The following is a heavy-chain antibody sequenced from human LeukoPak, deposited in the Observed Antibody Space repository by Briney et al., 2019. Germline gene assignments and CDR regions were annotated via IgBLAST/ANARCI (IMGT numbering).Heavy chain of an antibody. CDR3: ARDRGQTGYYWSYYYYMDV. CDR2: ISGGSSTM. CDR1: GFTFSDYS. D-gene: IGHD3-9*01. J-gene: IGHJ6*03. V-gene: IGHV3-48*01. Sequence: PGGSLRLSCAVSGFTFSDYSMNWVRQAPGKGLEWVSYISGGSSTMYYADSVKGRFTISRDNAKNSLYLRMNSLRAEDTAVYYCARDRGQTGYYWSYYYYMDVWGIGTTVTVSS.